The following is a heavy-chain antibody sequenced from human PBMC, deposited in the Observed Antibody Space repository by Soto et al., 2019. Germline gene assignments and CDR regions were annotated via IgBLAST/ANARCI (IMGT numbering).Heavy chain of an antibody. D-gene: IGHD3-3*01. CDR2: ISYHGRNK. CDR1: GFTFSGYG. V-gene: IGHV3-30*18. Sequence: GGSLRLSCAASGFTFSGYGMHWVRQAPGKGLEWVAVISYHGRNKYYVDSVKGRFTISRDDSKNTLYLQMDSVRAEDTAVYYCVKDGSLEVPDVPLEEYYFDHWGQGTLATVSS. CDR3: VKDGSLEVPDVPLEEYYFDH. J-gene: IGHJ4*02.